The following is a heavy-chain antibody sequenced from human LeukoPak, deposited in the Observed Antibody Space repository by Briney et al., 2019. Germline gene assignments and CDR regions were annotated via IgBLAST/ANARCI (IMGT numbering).Heavy chain of an antibody. V-gene: IGHV4-59*01. Sequence: SETLSLTCAVSGGSISSYYWSWIRQPPGKGLEWIGYIYYSGSTNYNPSLKSRVTISVDTSKNQFSLKLSSVTAADTAVYYCARMRYYFDYWGQGTLVTVSS. CDR3: ARMRYYFDY. J-gene: IGHJ4*02. CDR1: GGSISSYY. CDR2: IYYSGST.